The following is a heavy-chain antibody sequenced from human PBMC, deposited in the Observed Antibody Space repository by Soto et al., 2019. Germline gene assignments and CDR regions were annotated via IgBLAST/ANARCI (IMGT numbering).Heavy chain of an antibody. CDR3: VWFPSYGDYGIDY. CDR2: ISGSGGST. V-gene: IGHV3-23*01. Sequence: QPGGSLRLSCAASGFTFSSYAMSWVRQAPGKGLEWVSAISGSGGSTYYADSVKGRFTISRDNSKNTLYLQMNSLRAEDTAVYYCVWFPSYGDYGIDYWGQGTLVTVSS. CDR1: GFTFSSYA. J-gene: IGHJ4*02. D-gene: IGHD4-17*01.